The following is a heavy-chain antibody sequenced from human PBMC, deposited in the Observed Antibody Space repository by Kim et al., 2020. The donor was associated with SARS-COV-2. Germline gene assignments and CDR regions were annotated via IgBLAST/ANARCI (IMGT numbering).Heavy chain of an antibody. D-gene: IGHD5-18*01. V-gene: IGHV4-39*01. CDR3: ARLWIQLWSHYFDY. CDR1: GGSISSSSYY. Sequence: SETLSLTCTVSGGSISSSSYYWGWIRQPPGKGLEWIGSIYYSGSTYYNPSLKSRVTISVDTSKNQFSLKLSSVTAAETAVYYCARLWIQLWSHYFDYWGQRTLVTVSS. CDR2: IYYSGST. J-gene: IGHJ4*02.